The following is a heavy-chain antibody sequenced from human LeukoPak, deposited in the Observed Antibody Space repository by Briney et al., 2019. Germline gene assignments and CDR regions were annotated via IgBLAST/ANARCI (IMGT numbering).Heavy chain of an antibody. D-gene: IGHD2-8*01. J-gene: IGHJ6*03. CDR1: GFTFSSYW. Sequence: GGSLRLSCAASGFTFSSYWMTWVRQAPGKGLEWVANIKQDGSEAYYVDSVKGRFTVSRDNAKNSLYLQLNSLGAEDTAVYYCAARYCTIPACRASSYHCMDNWGKGTTVTVSS. CDR3: AARYCTIPACRASSYHCMDN. CDR2: IKQDGSEA. V-gene: IGHV3-7*01.